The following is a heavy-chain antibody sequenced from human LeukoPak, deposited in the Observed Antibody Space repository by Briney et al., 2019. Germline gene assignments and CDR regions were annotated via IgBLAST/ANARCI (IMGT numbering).Heavy chain of an antibody. CDR2: ISYDGSNK. CDR3: AREIVVAEQDYFDY. Sequence: GGSLRLSCAASGFTFSSYAMHWVRQAPGKGLEWVAVISYDGSNKYYADSVKGRFTISRDNSKNTLYLQMNSLRAEDTAVYYCAREIVVAEQDYFDYWGQGTLVTVSS. D-gene: IGHD3-22*01. J-gene: IGHJ4*02. CDR1: GFTFSSYA. V-gene: IGHV3-30-3*01.